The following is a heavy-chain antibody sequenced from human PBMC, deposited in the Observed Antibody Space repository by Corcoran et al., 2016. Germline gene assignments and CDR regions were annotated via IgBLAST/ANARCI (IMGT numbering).Heavy chain of an antibody. CDR2: INAGNGNT. Sequence: QVQLVQSGAEVKKPGASVKVSCKASGYTFTSYAMHWVRQAPGQRLEWMGWINAGNGNTKYSQKFQGRVTITRDTSASTAYMELSSLRSEDTAVYYCAREITMVREGGFMGFDPWGQGTLVTVSS. CDR3: AREITMVREGGFMGFDP. D-gene: IGHD3-10*01. CDR1: GYTFTSYA. V-gene: IGHV1-3*01. J-gene: IGHJ5*02.